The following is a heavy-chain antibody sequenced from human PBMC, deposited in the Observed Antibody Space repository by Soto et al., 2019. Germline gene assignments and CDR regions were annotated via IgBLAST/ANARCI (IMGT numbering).Heavy chain of an antibody. CDR3: AKGGPGIAAADLDY. CDR2: ISYDGSNK. Sequence: QVQLVESGGGVVQPGRSLRLSCAASGFTFSSYGMHWVRQAPGKGLEWVAVISYDGSNKYYADSVKGRFTISRDNSKNTLYLQMNSLRAEDTAVYYCAKGGPGIAAADLDYWGQGTLVTVSS. J-gene: IGHJ4*02. CDR1: GFTFSSYG. D-gene: IGHD6-13*01. V-gene: IGHV3-30*18.